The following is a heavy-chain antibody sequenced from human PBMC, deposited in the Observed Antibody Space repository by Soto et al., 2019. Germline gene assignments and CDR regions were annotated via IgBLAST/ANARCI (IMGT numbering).Heavy chain of an antibody. CDR2: ISWNSGSI. D-gene: IGHD6-13*01. V-gene: IGHV3-9*01. J-gene: IGHJ4*02. CDR1: GFTFDDYA. CDR3: AKERGYSKAAEAFDY. Sequence: VQLVESGGGLVQPGRSLRLSCAASGFTFDDYAMHWVRQAPGKGLEWVSGISWNSGSIGYADSVKGRFTISRDNAKNSLYLQMNSLRAEDTALYYCAKERGYSKAAEAFDYWGQGTLVTVSS.